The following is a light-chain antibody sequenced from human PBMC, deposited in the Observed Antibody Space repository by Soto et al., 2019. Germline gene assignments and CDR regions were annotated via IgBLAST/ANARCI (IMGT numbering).Light chain of an antibody. J-gene: IGKJ1*01. CDR3: QQSYSTPLWT. CDR2: GAS. V-gene: IGKV3-20*01. Sequence: ELVLTQSAGALALSAGEGAALSCRASQSVINSYLACYQQKPGQAPRLLVYGASSRATGIPDSFSGSGSGTDFTLTISSLQPEAFANYYCQQSYSTPLWTFGQGTQVDI. CDR1: QSVINSY.